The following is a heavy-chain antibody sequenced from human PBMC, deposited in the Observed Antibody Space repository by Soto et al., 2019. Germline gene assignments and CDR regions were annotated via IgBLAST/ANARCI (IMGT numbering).Heavy chain of an antibody. CDR3: ARLLIVVVPAAISGWFDP. D-gene: IGHD2-2*01. Sequence: PSETLSLTCTVSGGSISGSSYYWGWIRQPPGKGLEWIGSIYYSGSTYYNPSLKSRVTISVDTSKNQFSLKLSSVTAADTAVYYCARLLIVVVPAAISGWFDPWGQGTLVTVSS. V-gene: IGHV4-39*01. CDR2: IYYSGST. CDR1: GGSISGSSYY. J-gene: IGHJ5*02.